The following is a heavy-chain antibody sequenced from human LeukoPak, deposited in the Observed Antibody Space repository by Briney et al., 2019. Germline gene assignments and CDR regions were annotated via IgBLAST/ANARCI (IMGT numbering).Heavy chain of an antibody. V-gene: IGHV3-23*01. Sequence: PGGSLRLSCAASGFTFSSYAMSWVRQASGKGLEWVSAISGSGGSTYYADSVKGRFTISRDNSENTLYLQMNSLRAEDTAVYYCAKAGYLRYCSGGSCYHFDYWGQGTLVTVSS. CDR1: GFTFSSYA. D-gene: IGHD2-15*01. CDR2: ISGSGGST. CDR3: AKAGYLRYCSGGSCYHFDY. J-gene: IGHJ4*02.